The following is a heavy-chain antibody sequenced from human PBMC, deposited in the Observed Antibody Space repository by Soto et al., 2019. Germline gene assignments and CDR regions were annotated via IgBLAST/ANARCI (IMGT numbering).Heavy chain of an antibody. D-gene: IGHD3-3*01. Sequence: EVQLLESGGGLVQPGGSLSLPCAAPKFTFRSYPMIWVRQAPGKGLEWVSGVNGGGDITYYAESVKGRFTISRDNSKNTLYLQMNSLRAEDTAVFYCARGHFGVTMDVWGQGTTVTVSS. CDR3: ARGHFGVTMDV. J-gene: IGHJ6*02. CDR1: KFTFRSYP. V-gene: IGHV3-23*01. CDR2: VNGGGDIT.